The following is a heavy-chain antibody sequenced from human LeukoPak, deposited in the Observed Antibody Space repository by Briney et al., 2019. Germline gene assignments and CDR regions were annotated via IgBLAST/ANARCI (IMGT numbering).Heavy chain of an antibody. CDR1: GGSISSGGYH. J-gene: IGHJ4*02. CDR3: ARGGFRAWFDY. Sequence: SQTLSLTCTVSGGSISSGGYHWSWIRQHPGKGLEWIGYIYYSGSTYYNPSLKSRVTISVDTSKNQFSLKLSSVTAADTAVYYCARGGFRAWFDYWGQGTLVTVSS. CDR2: IYYSGST. V-gene: IGHV4-31*03.